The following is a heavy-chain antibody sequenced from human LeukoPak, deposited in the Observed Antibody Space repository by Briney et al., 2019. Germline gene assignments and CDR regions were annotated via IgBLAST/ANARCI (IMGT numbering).Heavy chain of an antibody. V-gene: IGHV4-39*01. D-gene: IGHD3-22*01. CDR3: ASKRITMIVVVTDNWFDP. Sequence: SETLSLTRTVSGGSISSSSYYWGWIRQPPGKGLEWIGSIYYSGSTYYNPSLKSRVTISVDTSKNQFSLKLSSVTAADTAVYYCASKRITMIVVVTDNWFDPWGQGTLVTVSS. CDR1: GGSISSSSYY. CDR2: IYYSGST. J-gene: IGHJ5*02.